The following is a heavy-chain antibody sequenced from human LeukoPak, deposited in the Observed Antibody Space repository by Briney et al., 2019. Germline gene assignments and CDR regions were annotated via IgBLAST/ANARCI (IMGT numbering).Heavy chain of an antibody. CDR2: IYYSGYT. Sequence: PSETLSLTCTVSGGSISSYYWSWIRQPPGKGLEWIGYIYYSGYTNYNPSLKSRVTISVDTSKNQFSLKLSSVTAADTAVYYCARTTMVRGTYYMDVWGKATTVTISS. CDR3: ARTTMVRGTYYMDV. CDR1: GGSISSYY. D-gene: IGHD3-10*01. V-gene: IGHV4-59*01. J-gene: IGHJ6*03.